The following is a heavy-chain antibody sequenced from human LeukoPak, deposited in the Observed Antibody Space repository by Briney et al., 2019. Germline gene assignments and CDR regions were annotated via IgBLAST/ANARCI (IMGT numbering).Heavy chain of an antibody. J-gene: IGHJ4*02. CDR3: ATGGDAYKTGY. V-gene: IGHV4-59*12. Sequence: SETLSLTCTVSGDSISPYYLTWIRQPPGKGLEWIGHLHPSGSTSYNRSLKSRVTISADTSKNQFSLSLTSVNAADTAVYYCATGGDAYKTGYWGQGTLVSVSS. CDR2: LHPSGST. D-gene: IGHD5-24*01. CDR1: GDSISPYY.